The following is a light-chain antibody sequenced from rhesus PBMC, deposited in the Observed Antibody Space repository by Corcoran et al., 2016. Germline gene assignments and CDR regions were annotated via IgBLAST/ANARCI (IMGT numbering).Light chain of an antibody. CDR1: QGISSW. CDR2: KAS. Sequence: DIQMTQSPSSLSASVGDTVTITCRASQGISSWLDWYQQTPGKAPKLLIYKASRLQSGVTSRFSGSGAGTDFTLTISSLQPEDFATYYCLQYSSSPFTFGPGTKLDIK. V-gene: IGKV1-22*01. J-gene: IGKJ3*01. CDR3: LQYSSSPFT.